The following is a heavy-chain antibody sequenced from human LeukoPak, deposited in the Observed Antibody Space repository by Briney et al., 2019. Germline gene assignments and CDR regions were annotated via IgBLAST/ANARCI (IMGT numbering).Heavy chain of an antibody. CDR2: FDPEDGET. D-gene: IGHD1-1*01. Sequence: ASVKVSCTVSGYTLTELSMHWVRQAPGRGLEWMGGFDPEDGETIYAQKFQGRVTMTEDTSTDTAYMELSSLRSEDTAVYYCATEGTTGTTVGPRGYYYGMDVWGKGTTVTVSS. V-gene: IGHV1-24*01. CDR3: ATEGTTGTTVGPRGYYYGMDV. J-gene: IGHJ6*04. CDR1: GYTLTELS.